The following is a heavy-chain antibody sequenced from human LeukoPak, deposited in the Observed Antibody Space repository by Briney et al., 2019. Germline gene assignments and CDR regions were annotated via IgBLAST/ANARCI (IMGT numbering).Heavy chain of an antibody. V-gene: IGHV1-69*13. CDR1: GGTFSSYA. CDR2: IIPIFGTA. Sequence: SVKVSCKASGGTFSSYAISWVRQAPGQGLEWMGGIIPIFGTANYAQKFQGRVTITADESTSTAYMELSSLRSEDTAVYYCARGGVPAATVRWFDPWGQGTLVTVSS. CDR3: ARGGVPAATVRWFDP. J-gene: IGHJ5*02. D-gene: IGHD2-2*01.